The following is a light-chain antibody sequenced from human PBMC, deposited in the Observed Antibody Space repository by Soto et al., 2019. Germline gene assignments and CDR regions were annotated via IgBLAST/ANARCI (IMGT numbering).Light chain of an antibody. CDR2: EVN. V-gene: IGLV2-8*01. J-gene: IGLJ1*01. Sequence: QSALAQPPSASGSPGQSVTISCTGTSTDVGVYNYVSWYQQHPNKAPKLLIFEVNNRPSGVPDRFSGSKSGNTASLTVSGLQAEDEADYYCSTYADDNTFVFGTGTKVTVL. CDR3: STYADDNTFV. CDR1: STDVGVYNY.